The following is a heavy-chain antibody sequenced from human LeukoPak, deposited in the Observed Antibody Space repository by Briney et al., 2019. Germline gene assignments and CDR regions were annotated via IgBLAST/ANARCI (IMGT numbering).Heavy chain of an antibody. CDR2: IAGSGGYT. V-gene: IGHV3-21*04. D-gene: IGHD3-10*01. CDR3: ARDAPNPQEVDGSGSSPDF. J-gene: IGHJ4*02. Sequence: PGGSLRLSCAASGLTFSSYTLNWIRQAPGKGLEWVSSIAGSGGYTFYADSVKGRFTISRDNAKNSLYLQMNNLRAEDTAVYYCARDAPNPQEVDGSGSSPDFWGQGTLVTVSS. CDR1: GLTFSSYT.